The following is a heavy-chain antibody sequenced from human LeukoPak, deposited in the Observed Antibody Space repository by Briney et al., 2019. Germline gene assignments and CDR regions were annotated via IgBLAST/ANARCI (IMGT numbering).Heavy chain of an antibody. Sequence: GGSLRLSCAASGFTFSSYWMSWVRQAPGKGLEWLANIKQDGSEKYYVDSVKGRFTISRDNAKNSLYLQMNSLRAEDTAVYYCARDSVDILTGPGDYWGQGTLVTVSS. V-gene: IGHV3-7*01. CDR3: ARDSVDILTGPGDY. J-gene: IGHJ4*02. CDR2: IKQDGSEK. D-gene: IGHD3-9*01. CDR1: GFTFSSYW.